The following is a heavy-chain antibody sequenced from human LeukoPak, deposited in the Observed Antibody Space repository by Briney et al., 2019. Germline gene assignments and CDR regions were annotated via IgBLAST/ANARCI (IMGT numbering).Heavy chain of an antibody. J-gene: IGHJ4*02. V-gene: IGHV4-61*02. CDR3: ARVDTTMAYFDN. CDR1: GGSISSGSYY. D-gene: IGHD5-18*01. Sequence: SETLSLTCTVAGGSISSGSYYWSWIRQPAGKGLEWIGRIYTSGSTNYNPSLKSRVTISVDTSKNQFSLKLSSVTAADTAVYYCARVDTTMAYFDNWGQGTLVIVSS. CDR2: IYTSGST.